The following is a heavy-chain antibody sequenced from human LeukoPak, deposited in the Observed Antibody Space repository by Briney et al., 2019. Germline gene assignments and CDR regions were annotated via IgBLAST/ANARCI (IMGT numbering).Heavy chain of an antibody. D-gene: IGHD2-21*02. V-gene: IGHV3-13*01. CDR2: IGIGGDT. Sequence: GGSLRLSCAASGFTFSSYDMHWVRQATGKGLEWVSAIGIGGDTYYPGSVKGRFAISRENAKNSLYLQMNSLRAGDTAVYYCARGGIPVTGIDEVDYWGQGTLVTVSS. J-gene: IGHJ4*02. CDR1: GFTFSSYD. CDR3: ARGGIPVTGIDEVDY.